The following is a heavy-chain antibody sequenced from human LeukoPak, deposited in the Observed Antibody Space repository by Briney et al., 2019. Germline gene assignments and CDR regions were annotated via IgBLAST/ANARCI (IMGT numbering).Heavy chain of an antibody. CDR1: GGTFSSYA. D-gene: IGHD1-1*01. Sequence: ASVKVSCKASGGTFSSYAISWVRQAPGQGLEWMGGIIPIFGTANYAQKFQGRVTITTDESTSTAYMELSSLRSEDTAVYFCARERDDDPFDIWGQGTLVIVSS. CDR2: IIPIFGTA. CDR3: ARERDDDPFDI. V-gene: IGHV1-69*05. J-gene: IGHJ3*02.